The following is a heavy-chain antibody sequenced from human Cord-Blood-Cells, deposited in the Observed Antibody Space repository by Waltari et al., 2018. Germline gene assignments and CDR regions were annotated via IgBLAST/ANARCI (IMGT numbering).Heavy chain of an antibody. Sequence: QVQLVQSGAEVKKPGASVKVSCKASGYTFTSYDINWVRQATGQGLEWMGWMNPNSGNTGYAQKFQGRVTMTRNTSISTAYMELSSLGSEDTAVYYCARGRGVNEAAAGTDFDYWGQGTLVTVSS. CDR1: GYTFTSYD. V-gene: IGHV1-8*01. J-gene: IGHJ4*02. CDR3: ARGRGVNEAAAGTDFDY. CDR2: MNPNSGNT. D-gene: IGHD6-13*01.